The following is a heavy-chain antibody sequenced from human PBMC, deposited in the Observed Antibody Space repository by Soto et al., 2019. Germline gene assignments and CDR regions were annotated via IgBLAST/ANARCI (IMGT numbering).Heavy chain of an antibody. D-gene: IGHD2-2*01. CDR3: MRGRMGPARMPPAWYFDL. J-gene: IGHJ2*01. CDR2: MNPKSGNT. V-gene: IGHV1-8*01. Sequence: QVQLVQSGAEVKKPGASVKISCKASGYTFSTVDINWVRQATGLGLEWMGWMNPKSGNTGYAERVQGRVTITRNTSISAAYMELRSLRYDDTDVYNCMRGRMGPARMPPAWYFDLWGRGTRVRVS. CDR1: GYTFSTVD.